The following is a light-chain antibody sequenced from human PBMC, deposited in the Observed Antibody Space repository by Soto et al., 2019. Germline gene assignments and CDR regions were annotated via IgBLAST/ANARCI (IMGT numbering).Light chain of an antibody. Sequence: QSALTQPPSVSGSPGQSVTISCTGTSTDFVSYNRVSWYQQPPGTAPKLIIYEASNRPSGVPDRFSGSKSGNTASLTISGLQAADEADYYCSLYTSENTYVFGTGTRSTS. CDR1: STDFVSYNR. J-gene: IGLJ1*01. V-gene: IGLV2-18*01. CDR2: EAS. CDR3: SLYTSENTYV.